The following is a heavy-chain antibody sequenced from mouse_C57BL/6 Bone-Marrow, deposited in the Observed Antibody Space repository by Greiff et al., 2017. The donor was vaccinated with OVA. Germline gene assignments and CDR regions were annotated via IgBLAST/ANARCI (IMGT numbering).Heavy chain of an antibody. V-gene: IGHV1-66*01. Sequence: VQLQQSGPELVKPGASVKISCKASGYSFTSYYIPWVKQRPGQGLEWIGWIYPGSGNTKYNEKFKGKATLTADTSSSTAYMQLSSLTSEDSAVYYCGAAWFAYWGQGTLVTVSA. CDR3: GAAWFAY. CDR1: GYSFTSYY. J-gene: IGHJ3*01. CDR2: IYPGSGNT.